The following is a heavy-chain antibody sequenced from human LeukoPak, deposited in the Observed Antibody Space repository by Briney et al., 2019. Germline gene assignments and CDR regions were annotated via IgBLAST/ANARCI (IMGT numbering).Heavy chain of an antibody. CDR3: ARAMYCSGGSCYHQGAFDI. J-gene: IGHJ3*02. Sequence: ASVNVSCKASGYTFTGYYMHWVRQAPGQWLEWMGWINPNSGGTNYAQKFQGWVTMTRDTSISTAYMELSRLRSDDTAVYYCARAMYCSGGSCYHQGAFDIWGQGTMVTVSS. CDR2: INPNSGGT. CDR1: GYTFTGYY. V-gene: IGHV1-2*04. D-gene: IGHD2-15*01.